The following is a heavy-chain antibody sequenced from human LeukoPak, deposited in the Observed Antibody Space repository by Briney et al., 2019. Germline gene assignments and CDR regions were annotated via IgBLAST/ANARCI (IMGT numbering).Heavy chain of an antibody. J-gene: IGHJ3*02. CDR2: ISSSGSTL. Sequence: GGSLRLSCAASGFTFSDYYMSWIRQAPGKGLEWVSYISSSGSTLYYADSVKGRFTISRDNAKNSLYLQMNSLRAEDTAVYYCARGEYYCGSGSYYTDAFDIWGQGTMVTVSS. CDR1: GFTFSDYY. CDR3: ARGEYYCGSGSYYTDAFDI. V-gene: IGHV3-11*01. D-gene: IGHD3-10*01.